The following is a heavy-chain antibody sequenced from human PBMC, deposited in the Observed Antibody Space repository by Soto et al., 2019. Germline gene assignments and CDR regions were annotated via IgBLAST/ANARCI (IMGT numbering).Heavy chain of an antibody. CDR3: AKVGTTVHYYYYYGMDV. V-gene: IGHV1-69*13. Sequence: GASVKVSCKASGGTFSSYAISWVRQAPGQGLEWMGGIIPIFGTANYAQKFQGRVTITADESKNTLYLQMNSLRAEDTAVYYCAKVGTTVHYYYYYGMDVWGQGTTVTVSS. CDR1: GGTFSSYA. J-gene: IGHJ6*02. CDR2: IIPIFGTA. D-gene: IGHD4-4*01.